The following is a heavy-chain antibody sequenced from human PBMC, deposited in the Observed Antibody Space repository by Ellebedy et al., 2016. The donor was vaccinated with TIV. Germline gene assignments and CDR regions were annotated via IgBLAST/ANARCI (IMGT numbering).Heavy chain of an antibody. V-gene: IGHV3-21*01. Sequence: GESLKISCAASGFTFSSYAMNWVRQAPGEGLEWVSYIDGSGGFIKYADSVKGRFTISRDNAKNSLYLQMNSLRAEDTAVYYCARVSSGSYKTDFDYWGQGILVTVSS. CDR1: GFTFSSYA. J-gene: IGHJ4*02. CDR2: IDGSGGFI. D-gene: IGHD1-26*01. CDR3: ARVSSGSYKTDFDY.